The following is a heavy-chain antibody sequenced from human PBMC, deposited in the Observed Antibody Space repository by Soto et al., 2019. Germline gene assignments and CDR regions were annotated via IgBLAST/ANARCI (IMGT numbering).Heavy chain of an antibody. CDR2: IYCSGST. CDR3: ARDSATGTTGTYYYYGMDV. CDR1: GGSISSYY. D-gene: IGHD1-7*01. Sequence: SETRSLTCTVSGGSISSYYWSWIRQHPGKGLEWIGYIYCSGSTNYNPSLKSRVTISVDTSKNQFSLKLSSVTAADTAVYYCARDSATGTTGTYYYYGMDVLGKGSTVTASS. V-gene: IGHV4-59*01. J-gene: IGHJ6*04.